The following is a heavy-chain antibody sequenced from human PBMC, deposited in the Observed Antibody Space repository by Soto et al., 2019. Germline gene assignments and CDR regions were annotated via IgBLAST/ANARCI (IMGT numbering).Heavy chain of an antibody. D-gene: IGHD3-10*01. Sequence: LTLLESGGGLVQPGGSLRLSCAASGFIFGNFGMSWVRQAPGKGLGWVSSIGGSGGSTNYADSVKGRFTISRDNSKNTLHLQMSSLRAEDSAVYYCARGSTDSYPGSRIFDFWGRGTLVTVSS. J-gene: IGHJ4*02. CDR2: IGGSGGST. CDR3: ARGSTDSYPGSRIFDF. CDR1: GFIFGNFG. V-gene: IGHV3-23*01.